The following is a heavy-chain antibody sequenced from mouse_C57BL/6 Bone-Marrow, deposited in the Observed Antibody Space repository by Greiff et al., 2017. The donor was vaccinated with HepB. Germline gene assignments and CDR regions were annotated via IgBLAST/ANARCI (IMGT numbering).Heavy chain of an antibody. D-gene: IGHD2-4*01. CDR1: GFNIKDDY. CDR3: AREGIYYDYVGSY. J-gene: IGHJ3*01. CDR2: IYPENGDT. V-gene: IGHV14-4*01. Sequence: VQLQQSGAELVRPGASVKLSCTASGFNIKDDYMHWVKQRPEQGLEWIGWIYPENGDTEYASKFQGKATITADTSSNTAYLQLSSLTSEDSAVYYCAREGIYYDYVGSYWGQGTLVTVSA.